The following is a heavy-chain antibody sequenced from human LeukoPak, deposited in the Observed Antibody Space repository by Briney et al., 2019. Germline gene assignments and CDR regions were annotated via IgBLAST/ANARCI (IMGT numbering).Heavy chain of an antibody. J-gene: IGHJ6*03. Sequence: GGSLRLSCAASGFTFSTYAMSWVRQAPGKGLEGVSSISSSGDRTFYADSVKGRFTISRDNSKNTVYLQMNSLRAEDTAVYYCAKVMKGSERLTMVRGVIIKTAGLYYMDVWGKGTTVTVSS. CDR1: GFTFSTYA. CDR2: ISSSGDRT. V-gene: IGHV3-23*01. CDR3: AKVMKGSERLTMVRGVIIKTAGLYYMDV. D-gene: IGHD3-10*01.